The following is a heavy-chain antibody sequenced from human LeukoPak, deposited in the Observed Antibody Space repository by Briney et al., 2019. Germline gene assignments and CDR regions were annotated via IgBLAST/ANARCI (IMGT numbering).Heavy chain of an antibody. CDR1: GGSISSSSYY. V-gene: IGHV4-39*02. CDR3: ASAAQNLGYCSGGSCYSSRPFDY. Sequence: AETLCLTCTVSGGSISSSSYYWGRIRQPPGKGLEWIGSIYYSGSTYYNPSLKSGVTISYATSMNGISLKLSSVTAAEPAVYYCASAAQNLGYCSGGSCYSSRPFDYWGQGTLVTVSS. J-gene: IGHJ4*02. D-gene: IGHD2-15*01. CDR2: IYYSGST.